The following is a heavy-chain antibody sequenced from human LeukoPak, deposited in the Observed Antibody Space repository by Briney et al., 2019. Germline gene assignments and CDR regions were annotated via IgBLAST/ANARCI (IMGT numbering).Heavy chain of an antibody. J-gene: IGHJ4*02. D-gene: IGHD6-6*01. Sequence: SETLSLTCAVSGGSITSGGSSWSWIRQPPGKGLEWIGYISFTGSTHYNPSLKSRVTTSSDTSKNQFSLKLTSVTAADTAVYYCARESRQEYSSWGFFDYWGQGTLVTVSS. CDR2: ISFTGST. CDR3: ARESRQEYSSWGFFDY. CDR1: GGSITSGGSS. V-gene: IGHV4-30-4*07.